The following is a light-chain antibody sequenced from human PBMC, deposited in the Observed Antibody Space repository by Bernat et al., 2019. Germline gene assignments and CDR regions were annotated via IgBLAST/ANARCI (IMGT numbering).Light chain of an antibody. Sequence: NFMLTQPHSVSESPGKTVAISCTRSSGSIASNYVRWYQQRPGSAPTTVIYEYNKRPSGVPDRFSGSIDSPSNSASLTISGLKTEDEAEYYCHSYDSSNQVFGGGTKPTVL. CDR3: HSYDSSNQV. J-gene: IGLJ3*02. CDR1: SGSIASNY. CDR2: EYN. V-gene: IGLV6-57*04.